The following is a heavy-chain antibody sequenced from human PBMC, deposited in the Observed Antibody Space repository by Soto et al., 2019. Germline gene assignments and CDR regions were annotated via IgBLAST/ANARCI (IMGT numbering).Heavy chain of an antibody. D-gene: IGHD3-22*01. CDR3: ARVTSHYYDSSGYRVHYFDY. J-gene: IGHJ4*02. CDR1: GYTFTGYY. V-gene: IGHV1-2*04. CDR2: INPNSGGT. Sequence: ASVKVSCKASGYTFTGYYMHWVRQAPGQGLEWMGWINPNSGGTNYAQKFQGWVTKTRDTSISTAYMELSRLRSDDTAVYYCARVTSHYYDSSGYRVHYFDYWGQGTLVTVSS.